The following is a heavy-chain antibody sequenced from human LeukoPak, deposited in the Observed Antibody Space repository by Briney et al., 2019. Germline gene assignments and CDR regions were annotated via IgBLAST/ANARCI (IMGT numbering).Heavy chain of an antibody. CDR1: GGTFSSYA. D-gene: IGHD4-23*01. CDR2: IIPIFGTA. Sequence: GASVKVSCKASGGTFSSYAISWVRQAPGQGLEWMGGIIPIFGTANYAQKFQGRVTITTDESTSTAYMELSSLRSEDTAVYYCARADYGGNSDLLPTETRKYGMDVWGQGTTVTVSS. CDR3: ARADYGGNSDLLPTETRKYGMDV. J-gene: IGHJ6*02. V-gene: IGHV1-69*05.